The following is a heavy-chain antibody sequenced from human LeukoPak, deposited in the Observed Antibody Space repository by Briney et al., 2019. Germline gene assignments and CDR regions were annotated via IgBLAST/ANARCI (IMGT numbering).Heavy chain of an antibody. CDR3: AKDVGLRYFDWFYDAFDI. CDR2: ISGSGGST. CDR1: GFTFSSYA. J-gene: IGHJ3*02. V-gene: IGHV3-23*01. D-gene: IGHD3-9*01. Sequence: GGSLRLSCAASGFTFSSYAMSWVRQAPGKGLEWVSAISGSGGSTYYADSVKGRFTISRDNSKNTLYLQMNSLRAEDTAVYYCAKDVGLRYFDWFYDAFDIWGQGTMVTVSS.